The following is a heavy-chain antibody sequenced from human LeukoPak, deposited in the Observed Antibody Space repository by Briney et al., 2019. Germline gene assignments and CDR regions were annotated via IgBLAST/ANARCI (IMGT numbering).Heavy chain of an antibody. CDR2: IKQDGSEK. CDR1: GFTFSSYW. V-gene: IGHV3-7*01. Sequence: PGGSLRLSCAASGFTFSSYWMSWVRQAPGKGLEWVANIKQDGSEKYYVDSVKGRFTISRDNAKNSLYLQMNSLRAEDTAVYYCARDSSMADVSTYNWFDPWGQGTLVTVSS. D-gene: IGHD5-24*01. J-gene: IGHJ5*02. CDR3: ARDSSMADVSTYNWFDP.